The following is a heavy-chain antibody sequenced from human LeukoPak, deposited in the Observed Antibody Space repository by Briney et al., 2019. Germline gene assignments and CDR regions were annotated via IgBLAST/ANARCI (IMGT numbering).Heavy chain of an antibody. CDR1: GYTFTSYG. J-gene: IGHJ4*02. Sequence: ASVKVSCKASGYTFTSYGISWVRQAPGQGLEWMGWTSVYNDKTNYAQNLQGRVTMTTDTSTRTVYMELRSLRSDDTAVYYCARELWSGKITNFDYWGQGTVVTVSS. CDR3: ARELWSGKITNFDY. CDR2: TSVYNDKT. D-gene: IGHD3/OR15-3a*01. V-gene: IGHV1-18*01.